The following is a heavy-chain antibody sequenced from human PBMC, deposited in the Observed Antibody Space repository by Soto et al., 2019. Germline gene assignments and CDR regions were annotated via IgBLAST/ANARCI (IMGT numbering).Heavy chain of an antibody. CDR1: GFTFSTYA. V-gene: IGHV3-23*01. CDR3: AKVISTSGSSL. CDR2: ISGSGST. Sequence: SGGSLRLSCAASGFTFSTYAMTWVRQAPGKGLAWLSSISGSGSTYYADSVKGRFTISRDNSKNTLYLQMNSLRAEDTAVYYCAKVISTSGSSLWGRGTLVTVSS. J-gene: IGHJ4*02. D-gene: IGHD3-10*01.